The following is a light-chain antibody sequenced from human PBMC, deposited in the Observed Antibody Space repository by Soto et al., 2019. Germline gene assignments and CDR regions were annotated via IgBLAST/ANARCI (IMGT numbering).Light chain of an antibody. CDR2: AAS. J-gene: IGKJ4*01. CDR3: QQADSFPLT. V-gene: IGKV1D-12*01. Sequence: DIQMTQSPSSVSASVGDRVIITCRASQDISSWLAWYQQKAGEAPKLLIFAASRLHSGVPSRFSGSVPETDFTLTITNLQPEDFATYYGQQADSFPLTFGGGTKVEIK. CDR1: QDISSW.